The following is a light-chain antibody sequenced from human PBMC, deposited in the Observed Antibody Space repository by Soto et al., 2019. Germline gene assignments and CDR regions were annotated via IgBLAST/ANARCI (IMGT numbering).Light chain of an antibody. CDR1: QSVSSSY. Sequence: EIVLTQSPGTLSLSPGERATLSCRASQSVSSSYLAWYQQRPGQAPRLLIYGASSRAASIPDRFSGSGSGTDFALTIARLEPEDFAVYYCQQYDSSPSFGPGTKVDIK. CDR2: GAS. V-gene: IGKV3-20*01. J-gene: IGKJ3*01. CDR3: QQYDSSPS.